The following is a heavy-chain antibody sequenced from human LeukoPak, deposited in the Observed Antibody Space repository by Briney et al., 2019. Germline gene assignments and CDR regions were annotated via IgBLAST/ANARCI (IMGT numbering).Heavy chain of an antibody. V-gene: IGHV3-33*06. J-gene: IGHJ4*02. D-gene: IGHD2-2*03. Sequence: GGSLRLSCAASGFTFSSYGMHWVRQAPGKGLEWVAVIWYDGSNKYYADSVKGRFTISRDNSKNTLYLQMNSLRAEDTAVYYCAKDLDKGPGFDDYFDYWGQGTLVTVSS. CDR2: IWYDGSNK. CDR3: AKDLDKGPGFDDYFDY. CDR1: GFTFSSYG.